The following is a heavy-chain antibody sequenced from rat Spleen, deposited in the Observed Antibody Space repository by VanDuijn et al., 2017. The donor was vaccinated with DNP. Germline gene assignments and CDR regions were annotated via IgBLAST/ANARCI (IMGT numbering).Heavy chain of an antibody. Sequence: EVQLVESGGGLVQPGRSLKASCAASGFTFSDYNMAWVRQAPKKGLEWVASISTGGGNTYYRDSVKGRLTISRDKAKNTQYLQMDSLRSEDTATYYCARRGKLPYWYFDFWGPGTMVTVSS. D-gene: IGHD1-4*01. CDR2: ISTGGGNT. V-gene: IGHV5S13*01. CDR3: ARRGKLPYWYFDF. J-gene: IGHJ1*01. CDR1: GFTFSDYN.